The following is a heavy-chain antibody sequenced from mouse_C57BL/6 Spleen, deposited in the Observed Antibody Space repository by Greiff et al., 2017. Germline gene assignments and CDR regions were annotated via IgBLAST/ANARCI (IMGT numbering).Heavy chain of an antibody. CDR3: ARGDSNYAYAMDY. Sequence: QVQLQQPGAELVKPGASVKLSCKASGYTFTSYWMQWVKQRPGQGLEWIGEIDPSDSYTNYNQKFKGKATLTVDTSSSTAYMQLSSLTSEDSAVYYCARGDSNYAYAMDYWGQGTSVTVSS. CDR1: GYTFTSYW. J-gene: IGHJ4*01. CDR2: IDPSDSYT. D-gene: IGHD2-5*01. V-gene: IGHV1-50*01.